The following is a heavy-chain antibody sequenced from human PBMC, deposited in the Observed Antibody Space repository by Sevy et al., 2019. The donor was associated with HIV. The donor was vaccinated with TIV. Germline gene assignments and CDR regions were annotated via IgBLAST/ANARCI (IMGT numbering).Heavy chain of an antibody. CDR2: ISKTGSS. Sequence: SETLSLTCRVSNGSIRNYFWSWIRQPPGKGLEWIGNISKTGSSNYNPSLKTRVTILSDPSANQFSLKMISVNAADTAIYYCAREKSGNFYTFDVWGQRKMVTVSS. V-gene: IGHV4-59*01. CDR1: NGSIRNYF. J-gene: IGHJ3*01. D-gene: IGHD1-1*01. CDR3: AREKSGNFYTFDV.